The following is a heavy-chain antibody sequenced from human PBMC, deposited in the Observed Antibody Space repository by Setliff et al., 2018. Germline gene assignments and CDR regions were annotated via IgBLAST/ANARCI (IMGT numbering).Heavy chain of an antibody. V-gene: IGHV4-61*10. CDR1: GGSLSADYY. D-gene: IGHD3-22*01. CDR2: VHPDGST. Sequence: SETLSLTCTVSGGSLSADYYWSWIRQPAGKGLEWIGHVHPDGSTNYNPSLKSRVTISLDTPKNQFSLRLSSVTAADTAVYYCARHASSYSDNSGYYYEIGYFRHWGQGTLVTVSS. CDR3: ARHASSYSDNSGYYYEIGYFRH. J-gene: IGHJ1*01.